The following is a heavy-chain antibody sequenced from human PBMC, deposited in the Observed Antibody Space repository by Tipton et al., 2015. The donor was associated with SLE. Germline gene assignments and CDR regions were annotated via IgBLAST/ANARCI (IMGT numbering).Heavy chain of an antibody. CDR3: AKAGVRIRRAGRNYFDY. V-gene: IGHV3-9*01. CDR1: GGSISSGVYS. Sequence: LSLTCAVSGGSISSGVYSWSWIRQAPGKGLEWVSGISWNSGSIGYADSVKGRFTISRDNAKNSLYLQMNSLRAEDTALYYCAKAGVRIRRAGRNYFDYWGQGTLVTVSS. CDR2: ISWNSGSI. J-gene: IGHJ4*02. D-gene: IGHD2/OR15-2a*01.